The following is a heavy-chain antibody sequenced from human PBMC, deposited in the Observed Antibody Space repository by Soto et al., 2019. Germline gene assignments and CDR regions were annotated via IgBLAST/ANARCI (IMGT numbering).Heavy chain of an antibody. V-gene: IGHV4-30-4*01. CDR2: IYYSGST. D-gene: IGHD3-3*01. Sequence: QVQLQESGPGLVKPSQTLSLTCTVSGGSISSGDYYWSWIRQPPGKGLEWIGYIYYSGSTYYNPSLKSRVTISVDTSKNQFSLKLRSVTAADTAVYYCARDIFLEWLPPGYYYYGMDVWGQGTTVTVSS. CDR3: ARDIFLEWLPPGYYYYGMDV. CDR1: GGSISSGDYY. J-gene: IGHJ6*02.